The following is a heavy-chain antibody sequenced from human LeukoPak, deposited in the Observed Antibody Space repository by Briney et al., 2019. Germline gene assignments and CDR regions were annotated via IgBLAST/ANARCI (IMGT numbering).Heavy chain of an antibody. D-gene: IGHD6-19*01. V-gene: IGHV3-23*01. CDR2: ITDDGYNT. CDR3: AKDLSYTSGASDH. J-gene: IGHJ4*02. CDR1: GFVFSSA. Sequence: PGGSLRLSCAASGFVFSSAWMTWVRQAPGKGLEWVSTITDDGYNTYSADSVKGRITFSRDNSKNTLSLQLRSLRAEDTAVYYCAKDLSYTSGASDHWGQGTLVTVSS.